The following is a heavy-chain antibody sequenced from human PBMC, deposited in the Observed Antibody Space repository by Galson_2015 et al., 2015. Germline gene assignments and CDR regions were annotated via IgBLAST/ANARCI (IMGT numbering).Heavy chain of an antibody. CDR1: GFTFSSYS. Sequence: SLRLFCAASGFTFSSYSMNWVRQAPGKGLEWVSSISSSSSYIYYADSVKGRFTISRDNAKNSLYLQMNSLRAEGTAVYYCARESAYYYDSSGYSNYDYWGQGTLVTVSS. J-gene: IGHJ4*02. CDR3: ARESAYYYDSSGYSNYDY. D-gene: IGHD3-22*01. CDR2: ISSSSSYI. V-gene: IGHV3-21*01.